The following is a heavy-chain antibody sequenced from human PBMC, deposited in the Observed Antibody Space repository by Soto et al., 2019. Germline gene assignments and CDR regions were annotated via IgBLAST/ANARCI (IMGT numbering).Heavy chain of an antibody. D-gene: IGHD3-16*01. J-gene: IGHJ4*02. Sequence: GGSLRLSCAASGFTFSNAWMDWVRQAPGKGPEWVGRIKNKPDGETTDYAAPVRGRFAISRDDSKDTLYLQMYSLKPEDTAVYYCTTEPSYYYFDYWGQGTQVTVSS. CDR3: TTEPSYYYFDY. V-gene: IGHV3-15*07. CDR2: IKNKPDGETT. CDR1: GFTFSNAW.